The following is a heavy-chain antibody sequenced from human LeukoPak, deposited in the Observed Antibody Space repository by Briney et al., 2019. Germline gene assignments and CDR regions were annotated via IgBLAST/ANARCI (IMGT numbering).Heavy chain of an antibody. J-gene: IGHJ4*02. V-gene: IGHV3-23*01. CDR1: GFTFSSYA. CDR2: ISGSGGST. Sequence: GGSLRLSCAASGFTFSSYAMSWVRQAPGKGLEWVSAISGSGGSTYYADSVKGRFTISGDNSKNTLYLQMNSLRAEDTAVYYCAKVLQRFLEWLLFDYWGQGTLVTVSS. D-gene: IGHD3-3*01. CDR3: AKVLQRFLEWLLFDY.